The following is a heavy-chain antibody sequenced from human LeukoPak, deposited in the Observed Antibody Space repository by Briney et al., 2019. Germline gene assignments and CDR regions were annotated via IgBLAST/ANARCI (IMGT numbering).Heavy chain of an antibody. CDR2: IRSKVYGGTT. V-gene: IGHV3-49*04. CDR3: TRFTIVGVVDAFDI. D-gene: IGHD3-3*01. CDR1: GFTFSNAW. Sequence: PGGSLRLSCAASGFTFSNAWMSWVRQAPGKGLEWVGFIRSKVYGGTTEYAASVKVRFTISRDDSNSIAYLQMTSLKTEDAGVYYCTRFTIVGVVDAFDIWGQGTMVTVSS. J-gene: IGHJ3*02.